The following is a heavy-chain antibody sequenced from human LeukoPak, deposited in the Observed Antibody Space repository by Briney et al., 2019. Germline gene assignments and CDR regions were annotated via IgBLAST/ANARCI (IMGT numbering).Heavy chain of an antibody. CDR1: GFTFSNYV. J-gene: IGHJ4*02. CDR2: ISGSTGST. CDR3: AKGDSNWDYYFDY. D-gene: IGHD1-7*01. Sequence: GGSLRLSCAASGFTFSNYVMSWVRQAPGKGLEWVSAISGSTGSTYYADSVKGRFTISRDNSKNTLYLQMNSLRAEDTAVYYCAKGDSNWDYYFDYWGQGTLVTVSS. V-gene: IGHV3-23*01.